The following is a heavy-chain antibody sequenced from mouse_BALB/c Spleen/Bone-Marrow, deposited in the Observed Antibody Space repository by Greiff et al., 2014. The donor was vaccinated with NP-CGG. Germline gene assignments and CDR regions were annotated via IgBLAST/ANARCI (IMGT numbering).Heavy chain of an antibody. CDR3: ARGGYDTSIFAY. J-gene: IGHJ3*01. D-gene: IGHD2-3*01. V-gene: IGHV1-9*01. CDR1: GYTFSSYW. CDR2: ILPGSDTT. Sequence: QVQLKESGAELMKPGASVKISCKATGYTFSSYWIEWVNQRPGHGLEWIGEILPGSDTTHYNEKFKDKATFTADTSSNTAYMQLSSLTSEDSAVYYCARGGYDTSIFAYWGQGTLVTVSA.